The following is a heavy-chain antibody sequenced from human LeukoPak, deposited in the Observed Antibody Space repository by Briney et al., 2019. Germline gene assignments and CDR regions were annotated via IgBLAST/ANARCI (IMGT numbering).Heavy chain of an antibody. J-gene: IGHJ2*01. V-gene: IGHV3-23*01. CDR3: AKSGYGDYVAWYFDL. CDR1: GFTFSSYA. D-gene: IGHD4-17*01. CDR2: IGDSGVNT. Sequence: GGSLRLSCAASGFTFSSYAMNWVRQAPGKGLEWVSAIGDSGVNTYYADSVRGRFSIPRDNSKNTLFMQMNSLRADDTAIYYCAKSGYGDYVAWYFDLWGRGTLVTVSS.